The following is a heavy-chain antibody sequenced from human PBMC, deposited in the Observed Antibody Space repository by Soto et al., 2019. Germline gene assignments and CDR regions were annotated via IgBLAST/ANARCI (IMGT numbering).Heavy chain of an antibody. CDR3: AKDIPKMTTVTTRYYYGMDV. Sequence: SLRLSCAASGFTFDDYAMHWVRQAPGKGLEWVSGISWNSGSIGYADSVKGRFTISRDNAKNSLYLQMNSLRAEDTALYYCAKDIPKMTTVTTRYYYGMDVWGQGTTVTVSS. D-gene: IGHD4-4*01. CDR2: ISWNSGSI. CDR1: GFTFDDYA. J-gene: IGHJ6*02. V-gene: IGHV3-9*01.